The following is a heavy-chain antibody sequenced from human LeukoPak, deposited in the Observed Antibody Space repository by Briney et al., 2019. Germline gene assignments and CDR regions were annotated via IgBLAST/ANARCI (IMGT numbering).Heavy chain of an antibody. CDR3: ARGDSSGYYPIDY. V-gene: IGHV3-53*01. Sequence: PGGSLRLSCAASGFTVSSNYMSWVRQAPGKGLEWVSVIYSGGSTYYADSVKGRFTISRDNSKNTLYLQMNSLRAEDTAVYYCARGDSSGYYPIDYWGQGTLVTVSS. D-gene: IGHD3-22*01. J-gene: IGHJ4*02. CDR2: IYSGGST. CDR1: GFTVSSNY.